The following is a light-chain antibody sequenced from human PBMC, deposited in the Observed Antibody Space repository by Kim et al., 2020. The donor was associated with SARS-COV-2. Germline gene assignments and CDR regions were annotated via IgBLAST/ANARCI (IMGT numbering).Light chain of an antibody. V-gene: IGKV1-39*01. CDR2: AAS. CDR1: QSISSY. Sequence: DIQMTQSPSSQSASVGDRVTITCRASQSISSYLNWYQQKPGKAPKLLIYAASSLQSGVPSRFSGSGSGTDFTLTISSLQPEDFATYYCQQSYSTPRSFGQGTKLEI. J-gene: IGKJ2*03. CDR3: QQSYSTPRS.